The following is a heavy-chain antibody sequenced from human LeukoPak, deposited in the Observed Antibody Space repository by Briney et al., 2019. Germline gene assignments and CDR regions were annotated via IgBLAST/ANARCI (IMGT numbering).Heavy chain of an antibody. V-gene: IGHV4-4*02. CDR3: AREIFGARAFEY. J-gene: IGHJ4*02. Sequence: SETLSLTCAVSGTSISSNTWWSWVRQPPGKGLEWTGEIFHSGSINYNPSLKSRLTISLDKSKNHFSLKLSSVTAADTAVYYCAREIFGARAFEYWGQGTLVTVSS. D-gene: IGHD3-3*01. CDR1: GTSISSNTW. CDR2: IFHSGSI.